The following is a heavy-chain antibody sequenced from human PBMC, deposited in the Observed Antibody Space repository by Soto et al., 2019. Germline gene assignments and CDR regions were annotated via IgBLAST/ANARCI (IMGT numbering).Heavy chain of an antibody. CDR2: ISGSGNTI. D-gene: IGHD5-12*01. CDR1: GFIFSRYE. J-gene: IGHJ4*02. CDR3: TASVYDDFLDY. V-gene: IGHV3-48*03. Sequence: GGSLRLSCAASGFIFSRYEMNWVRQAPGKGLEWVSYISGSGNTIYYADSVKGRLTISRDNAKNTAYLHMNSLKTEDTAVYYCTASVYDDFLDYWAQGSLVTVSS.